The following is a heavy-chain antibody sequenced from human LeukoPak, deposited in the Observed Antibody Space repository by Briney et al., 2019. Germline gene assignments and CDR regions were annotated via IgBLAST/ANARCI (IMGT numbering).Heavy chain of an antibody. CDR2: ISSSSSYI. CDR3: ARSDSRRSYMDV. V-gene: IGHV3-21*01. CDR1: GFTFSSYS. D-gene: IGHD6-13*01. Sequence: GGFLRLSCAASGFTFSSYSMNWVRQAPGKGLEWVSSISSSSSYIYYADSVKGRFTISRDNAKNSLYLQMNSLRAEDTAVYYCARSDSRRSYMDVWGKGTTVTVSS. J-gene: IGHJ6*03.